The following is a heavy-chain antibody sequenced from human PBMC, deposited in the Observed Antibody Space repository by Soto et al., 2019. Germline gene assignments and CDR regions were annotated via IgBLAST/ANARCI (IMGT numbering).Heavy chain of an antibody. CDR3: ARGAGSSYSSGWDPYYFDY. CDR1: GYTFTSYD. J-gene: IGHJ4*02. CDR2: MNPNSGNT. V-gene: IGHV1-8*01. D-gene: IGHD6-19*01. Sequence: QVQLVQSGAEVKKPGASVKVSCKASGYTFTSYDINWVRQATGQGLEWMGWMNPNSGNTGYAQKFQGRVTMTRNTSISTAYMELSSLRSEDTAVYYCARGAGSSYSSGWDPYYFDYWGQGTLVTVSS.